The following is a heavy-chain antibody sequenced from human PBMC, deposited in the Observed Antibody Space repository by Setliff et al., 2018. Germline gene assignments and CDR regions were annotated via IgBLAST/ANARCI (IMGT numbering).Heavy chain of an antibody. CDR3: ERLVRYCTQRACQRTQDADL. Sequence: ASVKVSCKASGYTFANSIVSWVRQPPGQGLEWMGWISAYNGNTHIKEKFQGRVSMTTDTATNTGDMELRNLTPDDTAVYFCERLVRYCTQRACQRTQDADLWGQGTQVTVS. D-gene: IGHD2-8*01. CDR2: ISAYNGNT. CDR1: GYTFANSI. V-gene: IGHV1-18*04. J-gene: IGHJ5*02.